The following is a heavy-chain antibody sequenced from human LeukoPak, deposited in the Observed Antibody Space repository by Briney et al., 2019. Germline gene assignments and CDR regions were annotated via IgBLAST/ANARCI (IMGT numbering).Heavy chain of an antibody. Sequence: GGSQRLSCAASGFTFDDYSMHWVRQGPGKGLEWVSLITWDGETYYADSVKGRVTIFRDNSKDSLYLQMNSLRTEDAALYYCARGMFRKIYYHGMDVWGQGTTVTVSS. CDR2: ITWDGET. CDR1: GFTFDDYS. D-gene: IGHD3-10*01. J-gene: IGHJ6*02. V-gene: IGHV3-43*01. CDR3: ARGMFRKIYYHGMDV.